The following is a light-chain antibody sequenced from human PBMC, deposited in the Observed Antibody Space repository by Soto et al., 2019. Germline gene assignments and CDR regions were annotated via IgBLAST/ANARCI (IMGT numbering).Light chain of an antibody. Sequence: ETVMTQSPGTLSVSPGESATLSCGTSQSVSSNLAWYQQKPGQAPRLLIYDASSRATGIPDRFSGSGSGTDFTLTISRLEPEDFAVYFCYQYDSSPWTFGQGTKVDIK. J-gene: IGKJ1*01. CDR1: QSVSSN. CDR3: YQYDSSPWT. CDR2: DAS. V-gene: IGKV3-20*01.